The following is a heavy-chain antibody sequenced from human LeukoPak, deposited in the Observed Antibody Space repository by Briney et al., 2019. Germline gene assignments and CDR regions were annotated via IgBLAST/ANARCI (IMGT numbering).Heavy chain of an antibody. D-gene: IGHD1-26*01. J-gene: IGHJ4*02. V-gene: IGHV4-38-2*02. Sequence: SETLSLTCSVSGYSISSGYYWGWIRQPPGKGLEWIGSIYHSGSTYYNPSLKSRVTISVDTSKNQFSLKLSSVTAADTAVYYCARCGGSYYDFDYWGQGTLVTVSS. CDR2: IYHSGST. CDR1: GYSISSGYY. CDR3: ARCGGSYYDFDY.